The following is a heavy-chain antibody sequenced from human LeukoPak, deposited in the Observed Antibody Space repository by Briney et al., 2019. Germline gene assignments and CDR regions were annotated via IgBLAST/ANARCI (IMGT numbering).Heavy chain of an antibody. D-gene: IGHD3-3*01. CDR3: ARDWTIFGVDYADY. V-gene: IGHV3-7*01. CDR1: GFTFSSYW. J-gene: IGHJ4*02. CDR2: IKQDGSEK. Sequence: PGGSLRLSCAASGFTFSSYWMSWVRQAPGKGLEWVANIKQDGSEKYYVDSVKGRFTISRDNAKNSLYLQMNSLRAEDTAVYYCARDWTIFGVDYADYWGQGTLVTVSS.